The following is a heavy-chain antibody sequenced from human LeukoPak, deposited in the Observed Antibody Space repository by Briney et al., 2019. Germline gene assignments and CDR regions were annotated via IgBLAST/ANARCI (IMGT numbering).Heavy chain of an antibody. J-gene: IGHJ4*02. D-gene: IGHD3-9*01. V-gene: IGHV1-3*01. Sequence: GASVKVSCKASGYTFTSYAMHWVRQAPGQRLDWMGWINAGNGNTKYSQKFQGRVTITRDTSASTAYMELSSLRSEDTAVYYCARGYYDILTGYYPLDYWGQGTLVTVSS. CDR2: INAGNGNT. CDR1: GYTFTSYA. CDR3: ARGYYDILTGYYPLDY.